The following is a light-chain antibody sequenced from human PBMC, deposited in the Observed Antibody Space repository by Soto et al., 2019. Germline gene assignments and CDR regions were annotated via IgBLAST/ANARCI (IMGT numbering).Light chain of an antibody. CDR2: DVS. Sequence: QSVLTQPASVSGSPGQSIAISCTGTSSDVGGYNYVSWYQQHPGKAPKLMIYDVSNRPSGVSNRFSGSKSGNTASLTTSGLQSEDEADYYRCSYTTGSTDVFGTGTKLTAL. CDR3: CSYTTGSTDV. CDR1: SSDVGGYNY. J-gene: IGLJ1*01. V-gene: IGLV2-14*03.